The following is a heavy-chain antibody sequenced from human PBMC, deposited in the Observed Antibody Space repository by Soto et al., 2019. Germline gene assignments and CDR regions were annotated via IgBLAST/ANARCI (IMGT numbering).Heavy chain of an antibody. V-gene: IGHV1-8*01. J-gene: IGHJ5*02. D-gene: IGHD4-4*01. Sequence: VKVSCKASGYTFTSYDINWVRQATGQGLEWMGWMNPNSGNTGYAQKFQGRVTMTRNTSISTAYMELSSLRSEDTAVYYCARGTTVRRDNWFDPWGQGTLVTVSS. CDR3: ARGTTVRRDNWFDP. CDR2: MNPNSGNT. CDR1: GYTFTSYD.